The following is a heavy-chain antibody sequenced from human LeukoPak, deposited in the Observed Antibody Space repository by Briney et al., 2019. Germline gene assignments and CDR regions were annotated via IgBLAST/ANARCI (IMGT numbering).Heavy chain of an antibody. Sequence: ASVKVSCKASGYTFTSYAISWVRQAPGQGPEWMAWISADNGNTDYAQRFQGRVTITADKSTSTAYMELSSLRSEDTAVYYCARGPYGDYVSYYYYYMDVWGKGTTVTVSS. V-gene: IGHV1-18*01. CDR2: ISADNGNT. J-gene: IGHJ6*03. CDR3: ARGPYGDYVSYYYYYMDV. D-gene: IGHD4-17*01. CDR1: GYTFTSYA.